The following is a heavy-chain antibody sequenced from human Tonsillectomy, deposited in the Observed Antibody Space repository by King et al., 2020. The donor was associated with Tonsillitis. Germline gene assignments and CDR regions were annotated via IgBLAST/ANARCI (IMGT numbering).Heavy chain of an antibody. CDR3: ARGGIFGVVIPKSGRFDP. V-gene: IGHV4-34*01. CDR1: GGSFSGYY. CDR2: INHSGST. J-gene: IGHJ5*02. D-gene: IGHD3-3*01. Sequence: LQQWGAGLLKPSETLSLTCAVYGGSFSGYYWSWIRQPPGKGLEWIGEINHSGSTNYNPSLKSRVTISVDTSKNQFSLKLSSVTAADTAVYYCARGGIFGVVIPKSGRFDPWGQGTLVTVSS.